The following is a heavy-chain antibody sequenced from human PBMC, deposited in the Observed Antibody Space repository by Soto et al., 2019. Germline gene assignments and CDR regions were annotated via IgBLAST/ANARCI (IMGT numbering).Heavy chain of an antibody. CDR1: GFTFSSYW. CDR2: IKQDGSEK. Sequence: GGSLRLSCAASGFTFSSYWMSWVRQAPGKGLEWVANIKQDGSEKYYVDSVKGRFTISRDNAKNSLYLQMNSLRAEDTAVYYCARDLAPPRVYSSSWPDAFDIWGQGTMVTVSS. V-gene: IGHV3-7*01. CDR3: ARDLAPPRVYSSSWPDAFDI. J-gene: IGHJ3*02. D-gene: IGHD6-13*01.